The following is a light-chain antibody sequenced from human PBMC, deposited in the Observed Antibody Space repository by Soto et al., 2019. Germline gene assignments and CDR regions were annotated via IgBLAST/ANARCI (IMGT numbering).Light chain of an antibody. J-gene: IGLJ1*01. Sequence: QSALTQPASVSGSPGQSITISCTGTSSDIGAYYYVSWYQHHPGKGPKLMIYEVSYRPSGISNRFSGSKSGNTASLTISGLQPDDDADYYCSSYTTNNTRVFGTGTKLTVL. CDR2: EVS. CDR1: SSDIGAYYY. CDR3: SSYTTNNTRV. V-gene: IGLV2-14*01.